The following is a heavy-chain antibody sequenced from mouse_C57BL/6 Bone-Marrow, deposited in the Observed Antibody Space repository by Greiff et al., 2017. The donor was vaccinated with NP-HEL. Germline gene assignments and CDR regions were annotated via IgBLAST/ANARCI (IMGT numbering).Heavy chain of an antibody. Sequence: VQLQQSGPGLVKPSQSLSLTCSVTGYSITSGYYWNWIRQFPGNKLEWMGYISYDGSNNYNPSLKNQISITRHTSQNQFFLKLNSVTTEDTATYYFANYYGNYGFDYWGQGTTLTVSS. CDR3: ANYYGNYGFDY. V-gene: IGHV3-6*01. D-gene: IGHD2-1*01. CDR1: GYSITSGYY. J-gene: IGHJ2*01. CDR2: ISYDGSN.